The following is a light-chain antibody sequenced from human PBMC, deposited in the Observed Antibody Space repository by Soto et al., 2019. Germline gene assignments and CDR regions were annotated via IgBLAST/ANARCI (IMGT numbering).Light chain of an antibody. Sequence: EIVLTQSPGTLSLSPGERATLSCRASQSVGNNYLAWYQQKPGQAPRLLIYSASSRATGLPDRFSGSGSGTDFTLTISRLEPEDFAVYDCHPYGSSPYTFGQGTRLEIK. CDR2: SAS. J-gene: IGKJ2*01. V-gene: IGKV3-20*01. CDR3: HPYGSSPYT. CDR1: QSVGNNY.